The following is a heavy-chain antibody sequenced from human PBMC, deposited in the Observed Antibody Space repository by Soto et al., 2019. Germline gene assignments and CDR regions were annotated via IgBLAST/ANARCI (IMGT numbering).Heavy chain of an antibody. CDR3: ARASYDFWSGYYGYYGMDV. CDR2: IYYSGST. V-gene: IGHV4-31*03. J-gene: IGHJ6*02. CDR1: GGSISSGGYY. Sequence: KTSETLSLTCTVSGGSISSGGYYWSWIRQHPGKGLEWIGYIYYSGSTYYNPSLKSRVTISVDTSKNQFSLKLSSVTAADTAVYYCARASYDFWSGYYGYYGMDVWGQGTTVTVSS. D-gene: IGHD3-3*01.